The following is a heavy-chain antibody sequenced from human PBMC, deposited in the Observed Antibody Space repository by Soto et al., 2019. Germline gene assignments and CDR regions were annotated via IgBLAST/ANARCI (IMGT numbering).Heavy chain of an antibody. D-gene: IGHD1-7*01. V-gene: IGHV3-23*01. CDR1: GFTFTSYA. Sequence: PGGSLRLSCAASGFTFTSYAMSWVRQAPGKGLEWVSAISGSGGSSYYADSVKGRFTISRDNSKNTLFLQMNSLRAEDTALYYCARDTGNWNYDYWGQGTLVTVSS. CDR3: ARDTGNWNYDY. CDR2: ISGSGGSS. J-gene: IGHJ4*02.